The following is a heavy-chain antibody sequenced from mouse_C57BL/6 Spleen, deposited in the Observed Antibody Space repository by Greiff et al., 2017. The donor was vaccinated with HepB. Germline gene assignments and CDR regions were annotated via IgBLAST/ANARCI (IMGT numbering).Heavy chain of an antibody. CDR3: ALRNDGPWYFDV. Sequence: EVKLVESGGGLVKPGGSLKLSCAASGFTFSSYAMSWVRQTPEKRLEWVATISDGGSYTYYPDNVKGRFTISRDNAKNNLYLQMSHLKSEDTAMYYCALRNDGPWYFDVWGTGTTVTVSS. CDR2: ISDGGSYT. D-gene: IGHD2-3*01. V-gene: IGHV5-4*03. CDR1: GFTFSSYA. J-gene: IGHJ1*03.